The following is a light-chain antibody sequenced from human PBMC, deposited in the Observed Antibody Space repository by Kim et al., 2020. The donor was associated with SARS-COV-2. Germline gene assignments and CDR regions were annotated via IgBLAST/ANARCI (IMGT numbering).Light chain of an antibody. J-gene: IGKJ1*01. CDR2: AAS. CDR3: QKYNRAPRT. Sequence: ASVGDRVTITCRASQGISNYLAGYPQNPGKVPKLLIYAASALQSGVPSRFSGSGSETDFTLTISSLQPEDVATYYCQKYNRAPRTFGQGTKVDIK. CDR1: QGISNY. V-gene: IGKV1-27*01.